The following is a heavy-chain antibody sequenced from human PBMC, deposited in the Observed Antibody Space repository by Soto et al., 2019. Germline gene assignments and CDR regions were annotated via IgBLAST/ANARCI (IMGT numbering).Heavy chain of an antibody. V-gene: IGHV3-30-3*01. CDR1: GFTFSSYA. J-gene: IGHJ4*02. CDR3: ARYYYNSSGYY. D-gene: IGHD3-22*01. CDR2: IPYDGSNK. Sequence: GGSLRLSCAASGFTFSSYAMHWVRQAPGKGLEWVAVIPYDGSNKHYADSVKGRFTTSRDNSKNTLYLHMNSLRVEDTAVYYCARYYYNSSGYYWGQGTLVTVSS.